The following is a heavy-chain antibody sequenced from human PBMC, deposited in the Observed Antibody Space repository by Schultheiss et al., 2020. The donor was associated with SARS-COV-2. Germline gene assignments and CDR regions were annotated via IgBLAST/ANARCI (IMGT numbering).Heavy chain of an antibody. Sequence: SQTLSLTCAVYGGSFSGYYWSWLRQPPGKGLEWIGEINHSGSTNYNPSLKSRVTISVDTSKNQFSLKLSSVTAADTAVYYCARGRDIVVVPAARRSAAFDIWGQGTMVTVSS. CDR1: GGSFSGYY. CDR3: ARGRDIVVVPAARRSAAFDI. D-gene: IGHD2-2*01. V-gene: IGHV4-34*01. J-gene: IGHJ3*02. CDR2: INHSGST.